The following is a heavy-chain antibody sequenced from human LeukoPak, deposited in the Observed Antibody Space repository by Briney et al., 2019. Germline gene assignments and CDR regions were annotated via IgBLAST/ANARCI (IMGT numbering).Heavy chain of an antibody. V-gene: IGHV4-34*01. CDR2: INHSGST. J-gene: IGHJ5*02. Sequence: SETLSLTCAVYGGSFSGYYWSWIRQPPGKGLEWIGEINHSGSTNYNPSLKSRVTISVDTSKNQFSLKLSSVTAADTAVYYCARGKYCSSTSCYSMANWFDPWGRGTLVTVSS. CDR1: GGSFSGYY. CDR3: ARGKYCSSTSCYSMANWFDP. D-gene: IGHD2-2*01.